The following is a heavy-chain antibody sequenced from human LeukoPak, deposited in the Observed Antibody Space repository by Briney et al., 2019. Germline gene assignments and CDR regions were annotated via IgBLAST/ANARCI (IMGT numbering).Heavy chain of an antibody. V-gene: IGHV1-8*01. CDR1: GYTFTTYN. CDR2: LNPDSGKT. Sequence: ASVKVSCKAPGYTFTTYNINWVRQASGQGLEWMGWLNPDSGKTGYAQKFQGRVTMTRNTSISTAYMELSSLRSEDTAVYFCARTLGPYYYDISGYPWGQGTLVIVSS. D-gene: IGHD3-22*01. CDR3: ARTLGPYYYDISGYP. J-gene: IGHJ5*02.